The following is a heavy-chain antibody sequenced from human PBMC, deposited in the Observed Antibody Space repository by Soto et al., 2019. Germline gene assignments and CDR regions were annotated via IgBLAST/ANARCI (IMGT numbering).Heavy chain of an antibody. CDR3: SSGYDSPSSFDY. Sequence: EVQLLESGGGLVQPGGSLRLSCAASGFTFSSYAMSWVRQAPGKGLEWVSAISGSGGSTYYADSVKGRFTISRDNSKHTLYLQMNSLRAEDTAVYYCSSGYDSPSSFDYWGQGTLVTVSS. V-gene: IGHV3-23*01. CDR1: GFTFSSYA. D-gene: IGHD5-12*01. CDR2: ISGSGGST. J-gene: IGHJ4*02.